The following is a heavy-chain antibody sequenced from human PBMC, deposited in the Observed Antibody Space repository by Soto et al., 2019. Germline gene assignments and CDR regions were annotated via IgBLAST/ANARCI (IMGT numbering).Heavy chain of an antibody. CDR1: GVSITSYY. J-gene: IGHJ4*02. V-gene: IGHV4-4*07. CDR3: ACLYNWNGWSDY. D-gene: IGHD1-20*01. Sequence: QVQLQESGPGLVKPSETLSLTCTVSGVSITSYYWSWIRQPAGKGLEWIGLIYSSRSTNYNPSLKGRVTMSIDTSKNQCSLKLSSVTAADTAVYYCACLYNWNGWSDYWGQGTLVTVSS. CDR2: IYSSRST.